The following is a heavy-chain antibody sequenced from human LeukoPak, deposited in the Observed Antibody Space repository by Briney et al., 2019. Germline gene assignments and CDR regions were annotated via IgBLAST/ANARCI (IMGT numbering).Heavy chain of an antibody. CDR3: ARDSSSWYYLDY. CDR1: GFTFSSYW. CDR2: IKQDGSEK. Sequence: GSLRLSCAASGFTFSSYWMSWGGQAPGKGLEWVANIKQDGSEKYYVDSVKGRFTISRDNAKNSLYLQMNSLRAEDTAVYYCARDSSSWYYLDYWGQGTLVTVSS. J-gene: IGHJ4*02. V-gene: IGHV3-7*01. D-gene: IGHD6-13*01.